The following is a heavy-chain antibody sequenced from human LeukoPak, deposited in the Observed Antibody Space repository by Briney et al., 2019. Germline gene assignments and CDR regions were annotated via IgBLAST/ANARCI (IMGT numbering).Heavy chain of an antibody. CDR1: GFTFSSYE. CDR3: ARVRDEYQLSF. D-gene: IGHD2-2*01. V-gene: IGHV3-48*03. J-gene: IGHJ4*02. CDR2: ISSSGSTI. Sequence: SGGSLRLSCAASGFTFSSYEMNWVRQAPGKGLAWVSYISSSGSTIYYADSVKGRFTISRDNTKNSLYLQMNSLRAEDTAVYYCARVRDEYQLSFWGQGTLVTVSS.